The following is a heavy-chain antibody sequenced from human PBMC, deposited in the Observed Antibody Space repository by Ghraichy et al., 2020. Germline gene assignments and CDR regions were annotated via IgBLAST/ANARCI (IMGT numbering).Heavy chain of an antibody. CDR1: GFTVSSNY. CDR2: IYSGGST. J-gene: IGHJ6*02. Sequence: GGSLRLSCAASGFTVSSNYMSWVRQAPGKGLEWVSVIYSGGSTYYADSVKGRFTISRDNSKNTLYLQMNSLRAEDTAVYYCARGPRVTVGITGTTSKTPATYYYYGMDVWGQGTTVTVSS. D-gene: IGHD1-20*01. V-gene: IGHV3-53*01. CDR3: ARGPRVTVGITGTTSKTPATYYYYGMDV.